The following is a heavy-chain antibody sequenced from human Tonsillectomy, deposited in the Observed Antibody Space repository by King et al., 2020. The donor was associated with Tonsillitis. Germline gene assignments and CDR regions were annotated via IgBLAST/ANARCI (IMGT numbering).Heavy chain of an antibody. D-gene: IGHD5-18*01. V-gene: IGHV3-53*04. CDR3: ARVYTAMTIDY. CDR1: GFTVSSNY. J-gene: IGHJ4*02. CDR2: MYIGGSP. Sequence: VQLVESVGGLVQPGGSLRLSCAASGFTVSSNYMSLVRQAPGKGLEWGSVMYIGGSPYYADSVKGRFTISRHNSKNALYLQMNSLRAEDTAVYYCARVYTAMTIDYWGQGTLVTVSS.